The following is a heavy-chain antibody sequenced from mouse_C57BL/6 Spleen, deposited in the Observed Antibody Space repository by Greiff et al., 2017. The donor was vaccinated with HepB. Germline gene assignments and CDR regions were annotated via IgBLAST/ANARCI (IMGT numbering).Heavy chain of an antibody. J-gene: IGHJ3*01. D-gene: IGHD1-1*01. Sequence: VQLQQSGPVLVKPGASVKMSCKASGYTFTDYYMNWVKQSHGKSLEWIGVINPYNGGTSYNQKFKGKATLTVDKSSSTAYMELNSLTSEDSAVYYCARYYYGSSYACAYWGQGTLVTVSA. CDR3: ARYYYGSSYACAY. CDR2: INPYNGGT. CDR1: GYTFTDYY. V-gene: IGHV1-19*01.